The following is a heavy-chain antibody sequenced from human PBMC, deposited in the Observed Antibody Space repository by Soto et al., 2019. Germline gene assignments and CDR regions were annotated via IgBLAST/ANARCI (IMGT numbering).Heavy chain of an antibody. CDR3: ARDQAAGGTISRYFQD. D-gene: IGHD6-13*01. V-gene: IGHV3-23*01. J-gene: IGHJ1*01. Sequence: EVQLLESGGGLVQPEGSLRLSCEASGFTFSSYAMSWVRQAPGKGLERVSGIRGGGSTTYYADSVQGRFTISRDKSKNALYQQVNSLRAEDRAVYYCARDQAAGGTISRYFQDWGQGTLVTVSS. CDR2: IRGGGSTT. CDR1: GFTFSSYA.